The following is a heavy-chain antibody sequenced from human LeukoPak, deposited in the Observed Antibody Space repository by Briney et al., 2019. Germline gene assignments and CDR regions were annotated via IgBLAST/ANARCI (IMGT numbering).Heavy chain of an antibody. V-gene: IGHV3-30-3*01. J-gene: IGHJ4*02. CDR3: AKVNPPRGGRSGWYETNDY. CDR2: ISYDGSNK. D-gene: IGHD6-19*01. CDR1: GFTFSSYA. Sequence: GGSLRLSCAASGFTFSSYAMHWVRQAPGKGLEWVAVISYDGSNKYYADSVKGRFTISRDNSKNTLYLQLSSLRAEDTAVYYCAKVNPPRGGRSGWYETNDYWGQGTLVTVSS.